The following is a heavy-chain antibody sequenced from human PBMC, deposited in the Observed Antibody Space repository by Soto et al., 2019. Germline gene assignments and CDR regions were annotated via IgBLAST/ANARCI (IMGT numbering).Heavy chain of an antibody. CDR3: ARGGVAPYYYYGMDI. V-gene: IGHV1-18*01. Sequence: ASVKVSCKASGYTFTRSGISWARQAPGQGPEWMGWISSYNGDTNYAQTFQGRVTMTTDTSTSTAYMELRSLRSGDTAVYYCARGGVAPYYYYGMDIWGQGTPVTVSS. D-gene: IGHD5-12*01. J-gene: IGHJ6*02. CDR2: ISSYNGDT. CDR1: GYTFTRSG.